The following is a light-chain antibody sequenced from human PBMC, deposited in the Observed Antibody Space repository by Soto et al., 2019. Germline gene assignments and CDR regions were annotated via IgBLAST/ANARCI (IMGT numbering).Light chain of an antibody. CDR3: QQSYSTPFT. V-gene: IGKV1-39*01. Sequence: DIQMTQSPSSLSASVVGRFTITFLASQSISSYLNWYQQKPGKAPKLLIYAASSLQSGVPSRFSGSGSGTDFTLTISSLQPEDFATYYCQQSYSTPFTFGQGTRLEIK. CDR2: AAS. CDR1: QSISSY. J-gene: IGKJ5*01.